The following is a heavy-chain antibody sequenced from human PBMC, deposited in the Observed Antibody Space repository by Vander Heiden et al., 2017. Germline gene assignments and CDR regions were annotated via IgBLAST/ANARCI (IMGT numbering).Heavy chain of an antibody. V-gene: IGHV3-30*03. CDR3: ARPSGDWSGYRNYGLDV. J-gene: IGHJ6*02. CDR1: GFTFSSYG. CDR2: ISYDGSNK. Sequence: QVQLVESGGGVVQPGRPLRLSWVASGFTFSSYGFHWVRQAPGKGLEGVAVISYDGSNKYYADSVKGRFSISRDNSKNTLYLQMNSLRAEDTAIYYCARPSGDWSGYRNYGLDVWGQGTTVTVSS. D-gene: IGHD3-3*01.